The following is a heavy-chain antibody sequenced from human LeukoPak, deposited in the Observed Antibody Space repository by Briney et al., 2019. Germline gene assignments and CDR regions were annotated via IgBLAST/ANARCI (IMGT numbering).Heavy chain of an antibody. CDR2: IFSGGNA. D-gene: IGHD7-27*01. J-gene: IGHJ6*02. CDR3: ARERDWGSGDYYNGMDV. V-gene: IGHV3-66*01. CDR1: GFTVRSNY. Sequence: GGSLRLSCAVSGFTVRSNYINWVRQAPGRGLEWVSVIFSGGNAYYTDPVKGRFITSKDISKNMIYLEMNSLRVEDTSVYYCARERDWGSGDYYNGMDVWGQGTTVIVS.